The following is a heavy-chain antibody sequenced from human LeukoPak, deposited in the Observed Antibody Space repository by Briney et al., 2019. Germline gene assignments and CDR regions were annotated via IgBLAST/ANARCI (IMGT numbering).Heavy chain of an antibody. J-gene: IGHJ4*02. V-gene: IGHV6-1*01. CDR1: GDSVSSNSAA. CDR2: TYYRSKWYN. D-gene: IGHD2-2*01. Sequence: SQTLSLTCAISGDSVSSNSAAWNWIRQSPSRGLEWLGRTYYRSKWYNDYAVSVKSRITINPDTSKNRFSLQLNSVTPEDTAVYYCARVSGYCSSTSCYWAIDYWGQGTLVTVSS. CDR3: ARVSGYCSSTSCYWAIDY.